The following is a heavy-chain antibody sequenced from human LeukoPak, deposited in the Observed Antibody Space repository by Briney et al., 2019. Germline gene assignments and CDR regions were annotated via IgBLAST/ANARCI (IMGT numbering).Heavy chain of an antibody. CDR3: ARDLHPRIAVAGTRAFDI. V-gene: IGHV4-61*02. CDR1: GGSISSNNYY. J-gene: IGHJ3*02. CDR2: IYTSGST. Sequence: PSETLSLTCTVSGGSISSNNYYWSWIRQPAGKGLEWIGPIYTSGSTKYNPSLKSRVTISRDTSKNQFSLKLSSVTAADTAVYYCARDLHPRIAVAGTRAFDIWGQGTMVTVSS. D-gene: IGHD6-19*01.